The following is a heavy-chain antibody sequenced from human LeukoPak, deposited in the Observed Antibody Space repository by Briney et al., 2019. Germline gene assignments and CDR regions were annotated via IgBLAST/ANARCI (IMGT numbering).Heavy chain of an antibody. D-gene: IGHD6-19*01. CDR1: GYTFTCYY. CDR2: INPNSGGT. V-gene: IGHV1-2*02. Sequence: ASVKVSCKASGYTFTCYYMHWVRQAPGQGLEWMGWINPNSGGTNYAQKFQGRVTMTRDTSISTACMELSRLRSDDTAVYYCARAVSSGFDYWGQGTLVTVSS. J-gene: IGHJ4*02. CDR3: ARAVSSGFDY.